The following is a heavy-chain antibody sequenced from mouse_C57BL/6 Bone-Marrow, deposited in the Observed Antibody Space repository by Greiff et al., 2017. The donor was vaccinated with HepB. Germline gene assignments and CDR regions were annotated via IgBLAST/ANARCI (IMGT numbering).Heavy chain of an antibody. CDR3: TRERVYYGNYVDYYAMDY. J-gene: IGHJ4*01. D-gene: IGHD2-1*01. CDR1: GFTFSSYA. Sequence: EVKLVESGEGLVKPGGSLKLSCAASGFTFSSYAMSWVRQTPEKRLEWVAYISSGGDYIYYADTVKGRFTISRANARNTLYLQMSSLKSEDTAMYYCTRERVYYGNYVDYYAMDYWGQGTSVTVSS. V-gene: IGHV5-9-1*02. CDR2: ISSGGDYI.